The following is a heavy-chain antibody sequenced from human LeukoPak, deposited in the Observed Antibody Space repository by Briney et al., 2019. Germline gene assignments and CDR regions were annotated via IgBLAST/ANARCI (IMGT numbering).Heavy chain of an antibody. CDR1: GFTFSSYS. V-gene: IGHV3-48*01. CDR2: ISSGSSTI. D-gene: IGHD3-22*01. Sequence: LSGGSLRLSCAASGFTFSSYSMNWARQAPGKGLEWISYISSGSSTIYYADSVKGRFTISRDNAKNSLYLQMNSLRAEDTAVYYCARVLHKRNYDSSDYYGYWGQGTLVTVSS. CDR3: ARVLHKRNYDSSDYYGY. J-gene: IGHJ4*02.